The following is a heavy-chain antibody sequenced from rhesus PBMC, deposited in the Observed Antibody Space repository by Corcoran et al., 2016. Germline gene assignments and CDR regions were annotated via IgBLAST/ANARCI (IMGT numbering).Heavy chain of an antibody. CDR3: ARDRGYSYIYYVDY. CDR2: ISSGGGSK. V-gene: IGHV3-178*01. J-gene: IGHJ4*01. CDR1: GFTFSDSY. D-gene: IGHD5-12*01. Sequence: EVQLVESGGGLAKPGGSLRLPCAASGFTFSDSYMDWVRQATGKGMEWVARISSGGGSKWDADSVKGRLNISRGNGKNTLYLQMNSRGAEDTAVDYGARDRGYSYIYYVDYWGQGVLVTVSS.